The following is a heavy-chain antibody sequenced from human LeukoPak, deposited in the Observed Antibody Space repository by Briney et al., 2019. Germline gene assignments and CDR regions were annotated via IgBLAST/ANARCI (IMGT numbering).Heavy chain of an antibody. J-gene: IGHJ4*02. D-gene: IGHD2-2*03. CDR1: GGSISSYY. Sequence: SETLSLTCTVSGGSISSYYWSWIRQPAGKGLEWIGRIYTSGSTNYNPSLKSRVTISVDTSKNQFSLKLSSVTAADTAVYYCASGYCSSTSCYLNYWGQGTLVTVSS. V-gene: IGHV4-4*07. CDR2: IYTSGST. CDR3: ASGYCSSTSCYLNY.